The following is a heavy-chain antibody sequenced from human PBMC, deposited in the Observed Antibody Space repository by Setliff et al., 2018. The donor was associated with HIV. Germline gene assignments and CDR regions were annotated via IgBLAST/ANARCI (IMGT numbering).Heavy chain of an antibody. CDR1: GASITSGGHY. CDR2: IHSGGST. Sequence: SETLSLTCSVSGASITSGGHYWTWIRQHPERGLEWIGHIHSGGSTNYNPSLKSRVTISVDTSENQFSLKLTSVTAADTAVYYCARGDYGINWYFDLWGRGTLVTVSS. D-gene: IGHD4-17*01. V-gene: IGHV4-61*08. CDR3: ARGDYGINWYFDL. J-gene: IGHJ2*01.